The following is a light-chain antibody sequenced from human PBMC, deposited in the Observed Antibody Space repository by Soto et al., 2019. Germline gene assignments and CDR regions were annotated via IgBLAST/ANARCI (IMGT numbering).Light chain of an antibody. V-gene: IGKV3-11*01. J-gene: IGKJ1*01. CDR2: ESS. CDR3: QQYDTSPRT. CDR1: QNVANY. Sequence: EIVLTQSPATLSLSPGERATLSCRASQNVANYLDWYQQKPGQAPRLLIYESSNRATGIAARFSGSGPGTDFTLTISSLEPEDFAVYYCQQYDTSPRTFGQGTKVDIK.